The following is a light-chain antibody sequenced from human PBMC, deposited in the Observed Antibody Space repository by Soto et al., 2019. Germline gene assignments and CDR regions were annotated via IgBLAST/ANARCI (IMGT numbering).Light chain of an antibody. CDR1: QSVSSN. J-gene: IGKJ1*01. V-gene: IGKV3-15*01. CDR2: GAS. CDR3: QQYNNWPPTWT. Sequence: EIVMTQSPATLSVSPGERATLSCRASQSVSSNLAWYQQKPGQAPRLLSYGASTRATGIPARFSGSGSGTEFTLTLSSLQSEDFAVYYCQQYNNWPPTWTFGQGTKVEIK.